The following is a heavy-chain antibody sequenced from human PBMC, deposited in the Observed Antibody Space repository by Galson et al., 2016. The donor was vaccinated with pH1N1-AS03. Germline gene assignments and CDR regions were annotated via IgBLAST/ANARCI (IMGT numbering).Heavy chain of an antibody. CDR3: ARWGSGISP. CDR2: ISPLLRTA. Sequence: YGNTFSINAVSWVRQAPGQGPEWMGGISPLLRTALYAQKWQGRVTITADESTSTAYMELSSLTSEDTAVYYCARWGSGISPWGQGILVTV. CDR1: GNTFSINA. V-gene: IGHV1-69*01. D-gene: IGHD1-14*01. J-gene: IGHJ4*02.